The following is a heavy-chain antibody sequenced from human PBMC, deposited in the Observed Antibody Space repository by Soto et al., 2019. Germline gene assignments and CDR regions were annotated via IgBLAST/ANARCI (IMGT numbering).Heavy chain of an antibody. Sequence: ASVKVSCKASGYTFTSYGISWVRQAPGQGLEWMGWISAYNGNTNYAQKLQGRVTMTTDTSTSTAYMELRSLRSDDTAVYYCARAGALRLGELSLYCHGCFDYWGQGTLVTVSS. D-gene: IGHD3-16*02. CDR2: ISAYNGNT. V-gene: IGHV1-18*01. CDR1: GYTFTSYG. J-gene: IGHJ4*02. CDR3: ARAGALRLGELSLYCHGCFDY.